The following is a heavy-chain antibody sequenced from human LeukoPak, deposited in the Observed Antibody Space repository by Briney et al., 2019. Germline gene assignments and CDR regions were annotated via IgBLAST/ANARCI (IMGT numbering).Heavy chain of an antibody. CDR2: IYYSGST. CDR1: GGSISSYY. Sequence: SETLSLTCTVSGGSISSYYWSWIRQPPGKGLEWIGYIYYSGSTNYNPSLKSRVTISADTSKNQFSLKLSSVTAADTAVYYCAGAMPDGWYYGSGSYYRYWGQGTLVTVSS. CDR3: AGAMPDGWYYGSGSYYRY. V-gene: IGHV4-59*01. D-gene: IGHD3-10*01. J-gene: IGHJ4*02.